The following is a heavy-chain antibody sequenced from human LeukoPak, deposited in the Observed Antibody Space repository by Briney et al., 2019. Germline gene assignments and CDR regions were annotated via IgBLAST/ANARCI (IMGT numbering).Heavy chain of an antibody. Sequence: ARSLRLSCVASGCSFDDYVMYWVRQPPGQGPEWVAAITWNSAFIAYADAVKGRFTVSRDNANSTLYLHMNSLRPDDTASYYCATGGAPTYWGQGTPVTVSS. D-gene: IGHD1-1*01. CDR1: GCSFDDYV. CDR3: ATGGAPTY. J-gene: IGHJ4*02. CDR2: ITWNSAFI. V-gene: IGHV3-9*01.